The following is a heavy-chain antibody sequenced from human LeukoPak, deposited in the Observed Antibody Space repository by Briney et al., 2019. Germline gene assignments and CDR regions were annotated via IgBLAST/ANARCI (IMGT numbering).Heavy chain of an antibody. CDR2: IKSDGKT. V-gene: IGHV3-74*01. CDR3: ARAPSEVGGYYPEYFRH. CDR1: GFTFSRYW. J-gene: IGHJ1*01. Sequence: GGSLRLSCEASGFTFSRYWMHWVRQAPGKGLVWVSRIKSDGKTNYADAVKGRFTISRGHSKNKAVLQMNSLRADDTGVYYCARAPSEVGGYYPEYFRHWGQGTLVTVSS. D-gene: IGHD3-3*01.